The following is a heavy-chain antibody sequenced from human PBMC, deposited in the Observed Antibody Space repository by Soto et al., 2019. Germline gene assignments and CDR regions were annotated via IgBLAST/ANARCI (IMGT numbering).Heavy chain of an antibody. D-gene: IGHD6-13*01. V-gene: IGHV4-31*03. CDR1: GGSIISGGYY. Sequence: SETLSLTSPVSGGSIISGGYYWSWIRQHPGKGLEWIGYIYYSGSTYYNPSLKSRVTISVDTSKNQFSLKLSSVTAADTAVYYCARDRLPIAANQGLHYIWYGMDVWGQGTTVTVSS. J-gene: IGHJ6*02. CDR2: IYYSGST. CDR3: ARDRLPIAANQGLHYIWYGMDV.